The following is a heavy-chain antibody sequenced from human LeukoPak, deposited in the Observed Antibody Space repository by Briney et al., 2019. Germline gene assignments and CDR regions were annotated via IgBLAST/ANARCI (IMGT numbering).Heavy chain of an antibody. V-gene: IGHV3-30-3*01. D-gene: IGHD3-3*01. J-gene: IGHJ4*02. Sequence: GGSLRLSCAASGFTVSSYAMHWVRQAPGKGLEWVAVISYDGSNKYYADSVKGRFTISRDNSKNTLYLQMNSLRAEDTAVYYCARLFMESENYFDYWGQGTLVTVSS. CDR3: ARLFMESENYFDY. CDR1: GFTVSSYA. CDR2: ISYDGSNK.